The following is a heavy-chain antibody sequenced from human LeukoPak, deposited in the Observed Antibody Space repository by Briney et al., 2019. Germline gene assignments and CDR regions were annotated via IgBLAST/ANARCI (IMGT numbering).Heavy chain of an antibody. V-gene: IGHV4-39*07. CDR1: GGSISSSSYY. Sequence: SETLSLTCTVSGGSISSSSYYWGWIRQPPGKGLEWIGSIYYSGSTYYNPSLKSRVTISVDTSKNQFSLKLSSVTAADTAVYYCARGNYDSRGNAFDIWGQGTMVTVS. CDR2: IYYSGST. CDR3: ARGNYDSRGNAFDI. D-gene: IGHD3-22*01. J-gene: IGHJ3*02.